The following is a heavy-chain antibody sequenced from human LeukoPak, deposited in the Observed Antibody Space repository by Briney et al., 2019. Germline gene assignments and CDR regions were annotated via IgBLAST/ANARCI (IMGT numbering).Heavy chain of an antibody. CDR3: ARDMEGYCSSTSCYSGFLDY. CDR2: ISASNGNT. V-gene: IGHV1-18*04. CDR1: GYTFTSYG. D-gene: IGHD2-2*01. Sequence: ASAKVSCKASGYTFTSYGISWVRQAPGQALEWMGWISASNGNTNYAQKLQGRVTMTTDTSTSTAYMELRSLRSDDTAVYYCARDMEGYCSSTSCYSGFLDYWGQGTLVTVSS. J-gene: IGHJ4*02.